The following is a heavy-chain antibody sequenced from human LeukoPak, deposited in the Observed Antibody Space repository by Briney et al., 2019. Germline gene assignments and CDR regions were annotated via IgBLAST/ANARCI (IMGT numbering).Heavy chain of an antibody. J-gene: IGHJ4*02. Sequence: PSETLSLTCTVSGGSISSYYWSWIRQPPGKGLEWIGYIYYSGSTSYNTSLKSRLTISEDTSRNQFSLKLSSVTAADTAVYYCASLEYYYDTSGYVSWRQGTLVTVSS. V-gene: IGHV4-59*01. CDR2: IYYSGST. D-gene: IGHD3-22*01. CDR3: ASLEYYYDTSGYVS. CDR1: GGSISSYY.